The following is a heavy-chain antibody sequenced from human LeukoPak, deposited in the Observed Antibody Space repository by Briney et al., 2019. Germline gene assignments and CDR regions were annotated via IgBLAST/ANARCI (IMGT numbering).Heavy chain of an antibody. D-gene: IGHD6-19*01. V-gene: IGHV3-66*01. CDR2: IYSGGST. Sequence: GGSLRLSCAASGFTVSSNYMSWVRQAPGKGLEWVSVIYSGGSTYYADSVKGRFTISRDNSKNTLYLQMNSLRAEDTAVYYCAKATVSSGWSDYWGQGTLVTVSS. CDR1: GFTVSSNY. CDR3: AKATVSSGWSDY. J-gene: IGHJ4*02.